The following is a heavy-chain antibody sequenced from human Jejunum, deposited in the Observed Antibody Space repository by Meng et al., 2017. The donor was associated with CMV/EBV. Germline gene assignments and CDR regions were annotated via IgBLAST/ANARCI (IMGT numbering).Heavy chain of an antibody. CDR3: ATLNYGSGSSSDY. CDR1: GFTVSSNY. V-gene: IGHV3-53*01. CDR2: IYSGGST. J-gene: IGHJ4*02. Sequence: VQLVESGGGLIQPGGSRRLSCAAAGFTVSSNYMSWVRQAPGKGLEWVSVIYSGGSTYYADSVKGRFTISRDNSKNTLYLQMNSLRVEDTAVYYCATLNYGSGSSSDYWGQGTLVTVSS. D-gene: IGHD3-10*01.